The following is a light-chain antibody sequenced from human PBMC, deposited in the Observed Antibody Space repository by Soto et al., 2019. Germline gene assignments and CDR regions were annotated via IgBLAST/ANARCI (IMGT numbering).Light chain of an antibody. CDR2: LEGSGGY. CDR3: ETWDSSTHVV. J-gene: IGLJ2*01. CDR1: SGYSNYI. Sequence: QPVLTQSSSVSASLGSSVKLTCNLSSGYSNYIIAWHQQQPGKAPRYLMKLEGSGGYNKGSGIPDRFSGSSSGADRHLTISNLHFEDEADYYCETWDSSTHVVFGGGTKLTVL. V-gene: IGLV4-60*02.